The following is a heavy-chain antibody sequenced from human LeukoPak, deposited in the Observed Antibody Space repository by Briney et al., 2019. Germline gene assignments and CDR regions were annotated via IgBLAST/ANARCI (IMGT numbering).Heavy chain of an antibody. J-gene: IGHJ5*02. V-gene: IGHV4-39*07. Sequence: SETLSLTCTVSGGSISSSSYYWGWIRQPPGKGLEWIGSIYYSGSTYYNPSLKSRVTISVDTSKNQFSLKLSSVTAADTAVYYCARGYCSSTSCRNWFDPWGQGTLVTVSS. D-gene: IGHD2-2*01. CDR2: IYYSGST. CDR3: ARGYCSSTSCRNWFDP. CDR1: GGSISSSSYY.